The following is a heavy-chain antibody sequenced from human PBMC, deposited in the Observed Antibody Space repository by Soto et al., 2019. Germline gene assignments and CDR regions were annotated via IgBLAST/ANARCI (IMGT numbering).Heavy chain of an antibody. D-gene: IGHD3-22*01. V-gene: IGHV3-23*01. J-gene: IGHJ3*02. CDR3: ASVQEYYYDSSGLPDAFDI. CDR1: GFTFSSYA. CDR2: ISGSGGST. Sequence: GGSLRLSCAASGFTFSSYAMSWVRQAPGKGLEWVSAISGSGGSTYYADSVKGRFTISRDNSKNTLYLQMNSLRAEDTAVYYCASVQEYYYDSSGLPDAFDIWGQGTMVTVSS.